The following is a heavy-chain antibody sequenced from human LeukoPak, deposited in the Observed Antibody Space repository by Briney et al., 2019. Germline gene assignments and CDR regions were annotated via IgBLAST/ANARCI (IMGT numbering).Heavy chain of an antibody. CDR2: MYYSGIV. J-gene: IGHJ5*02. Sequence: PSETLSLTCTVSGGSISSRNYFWGWIRQPAGKGLEWIGSMYYSGIVYYNPSLQSRVTIDLDTSKNQVSLELRSVTAADTAVYYCAGVVVVPAGAGLQLNWFDPWGQGTLVTVSS. CDR1: GGSISSRNYF. V-gene: IGHV4-39*01. CDR3: AGVVVVPAGAGLQLNWFDP. D-gene: IGHD2-2*01.